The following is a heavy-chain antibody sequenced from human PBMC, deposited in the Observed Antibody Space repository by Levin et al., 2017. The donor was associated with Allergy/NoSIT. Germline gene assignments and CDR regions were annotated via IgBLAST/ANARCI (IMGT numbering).Heavy chain of an antibody. D-gene: IGHD2-8*01. CDR3: ANSMVYAPSYGMDV. V-gene: IGHV3-30*18. Sequence: LSLTCAASGFTFSSYGMHWVRQAPGKGLEWVAVISYDGSNKYYADSVKGRFTISRDNSKNTLYLQMNSLRAEDTAVYYCANSMVYAPSYGMDVWGQGTTVTVSS. J-gene: IGHJ6*02. CDR1: GFTFSSYG. CDR2: ISYDGSNK.